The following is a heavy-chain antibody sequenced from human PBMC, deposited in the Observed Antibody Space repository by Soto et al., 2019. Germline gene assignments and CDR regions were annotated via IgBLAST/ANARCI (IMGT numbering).Heavy chain of an antibody. CDR3: AGGITIFGVVIDY. D-gene: IGHD3-3*01. V-gene: IGHV1-8*01. J-gene: IGHJ4*02. Sequence: ASVKVSCKASGYTFTSYDINWVRQATGQGLEWMGWMNPNSGNTGYAQKFQGRVTMTRNTSISTAYMELSSLRSEDTAVYYCAGGITIFGVVIDYWGQGTLVTVSS. CDR1: GYTFTSYD. CDR2: MNPNSGNT.